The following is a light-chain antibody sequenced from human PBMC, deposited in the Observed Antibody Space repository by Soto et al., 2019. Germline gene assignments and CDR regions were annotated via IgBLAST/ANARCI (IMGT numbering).Light chain of an antibody. CDR3: QQYDSSPRT. V-gene: IGKV3-20*01. J-gene: IGKJ1*01. CDR1: QSVSTRS. Sequence: MSQSPATLSLSPGERATLSCRASQSVSTRSLAWYQQKPGQAPRLLISGASSRAADIPDRFSGSGSGTDFTLTINRLEPEDFAVYYCQQYDSSPRTFGQGTKVE. CDR2: GAS.